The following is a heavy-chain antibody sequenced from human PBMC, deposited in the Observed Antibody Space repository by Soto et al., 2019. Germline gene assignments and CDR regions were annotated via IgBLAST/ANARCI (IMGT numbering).Heavy chain of an antibody. CDR2: IYWDDDK. J-gene: IGHJ5*02. V-gene: IGHV2-5*02. CDR1: GFSLSTSGVG. CDR3: AHRRGYYDSSGYWFDP. Sequence: QITLKESGPTLVKPTQTLTLTCTFSGFSLSTSGVGVGWIRQPPGKALEWLALIYWDDDKRYSPSLKSRLTITQDTSKTQVVLTMTTMDPVDTATYYCAHRRGYYDSSGYWFDPWGQGTLVTVSS. D-gene: IGHD3-22*01.